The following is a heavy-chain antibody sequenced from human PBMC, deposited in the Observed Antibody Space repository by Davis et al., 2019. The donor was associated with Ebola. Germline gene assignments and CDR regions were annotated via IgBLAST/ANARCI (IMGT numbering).Heavy chain of an antibody. Sequence: GESLKISCAASGFTFSSYSMHWVRQAPGKGLEWVLSISSSSSYKYYADSVKGRFTISRDNAKNSLYLQMNSLRAEDTAVYYCARTVTWSGTIFGVVYYFDYWGQGTLVTVSS. J-gene: IGHJ4*02. CDR1: GFTFSSYS. V-gene: IGHV3-21*04. CDR3: ARTVTWSGTIFGVVYYFDY. CDR2: ISSSSSYK. D-gene: IGHD3-3*01.